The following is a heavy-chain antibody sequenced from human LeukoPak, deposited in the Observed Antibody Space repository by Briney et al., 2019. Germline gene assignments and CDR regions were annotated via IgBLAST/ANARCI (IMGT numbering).Heavy chain of an antibody. CDR2: IYHSGST. V-gene: IGHV4-39*01. Sequence: SETLSLTCTVSGGSISSSSYYWGWIRQPPGKGLEWIGSIYHSGSTYYNPSLKSRVTISVDTSKNQFSLKLSSVTAADTAVYYCARHSFRAAAGNYYYYYYMDVWGKGTTVTVSS. CDR3: ARHSFRAAAGNYYYYYYMDV. D-gene: IGHD6-13*01. J-gene: IGHJ6*03. CDR1: GGSISSSSYY.